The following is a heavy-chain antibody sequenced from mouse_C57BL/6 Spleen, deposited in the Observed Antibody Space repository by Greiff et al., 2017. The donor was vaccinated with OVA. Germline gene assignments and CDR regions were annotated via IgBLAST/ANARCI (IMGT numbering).Heavy chain of an antibody. Sequence: VQVVESGAELVKPGASAKISCKASGYAFSSYWMNWVKQRPGKGLEWIGQIYPGDGDTNYNGKFKGKATLTADKSSSTAYMQLSSLTSEDSAVYFCARSKDYDKADWAYWGQGTLVTVSA. V-gene: IGHV1-80*01. J-gene: IGHJ3*01. CDR2: IYPGDGDT. CDR3: ARSKDYDKADWAY. D-gene: IGHD2-4*01. CDR1: GYAFSSYW.